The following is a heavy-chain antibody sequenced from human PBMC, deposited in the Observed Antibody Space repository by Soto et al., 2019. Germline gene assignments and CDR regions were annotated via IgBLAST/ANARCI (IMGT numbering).Heavy chain of an antibody. CDR1: GYSFDTFG. Sequence: ASVKVSCKASGYSFDTFGVSWVRQAPGQGLEWMGWISIEKGDTNSAQKFQDRVTMTTDTSTSTAYMELRSLTSDDTAVYYCARCYCSVGSCFTCWHFDLWGRGTLVTVSS. V-gene: IGHV1-18*01. CDR3: ARCYCSVGSCFTCWHFDL. D-gene: IGHD2-15*01. CDR2: ISIEKGDT. J-gene: IGHJ2*01.